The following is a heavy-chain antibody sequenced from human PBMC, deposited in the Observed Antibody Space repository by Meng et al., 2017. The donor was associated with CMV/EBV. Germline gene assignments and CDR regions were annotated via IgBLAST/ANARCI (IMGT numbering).Heavy chain of an antibody. Sequence: GESLKISCAASGFTFSSYSMNWVRQAPGKGLEWVSSISSSSYIYYADSVKGRFTISRDNAKNSLYLQMNSLRAEDTAVYYCAREVNDWFDPWGQGTLVTVSS. CDR1: GFTFSSYS. CDR2: ISSSSYI. CDR3: AREVNDWFDP. J-gene: IGHJ5*02. V-gene: IGHV3-21*01.